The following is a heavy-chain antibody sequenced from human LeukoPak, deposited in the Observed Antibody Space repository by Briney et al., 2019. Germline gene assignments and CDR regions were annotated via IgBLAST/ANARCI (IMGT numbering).Heavy chain of an antibody. Sequence: GGSLRLSCAASGFTFSTYAMNWVRQAPGKGLEWVSAISGSGGSTYYADSVKGRFTISRDNSKNTLYLQMNSLRAEDTAVYYCAKLLWFGELFPLDYWGQGTLVTVSS. V-gene: IGHV3-23*01. CDR2: ISGSGGST. J-gene: IGHJ4*02. CDR3: AKLLWFGELFPLDY. CDR1: GFTFSTYA. D-gene: IGHD3-10*01.